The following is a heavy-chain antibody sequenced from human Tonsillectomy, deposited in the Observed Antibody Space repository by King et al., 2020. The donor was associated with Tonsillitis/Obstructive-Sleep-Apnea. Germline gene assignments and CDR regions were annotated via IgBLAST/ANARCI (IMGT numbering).Heavy chain of an antibody. D-gene: IGHD3-3*01. CDR3: ATAITIFGVVITTFDY. V-gene: IGHV1-24*01. J-gene: IGHJ4*02. Sequence: VQLVESGAEVKKPGASVKVSCTVSGYTLTELSMHWVRQAPGKGLEWMGGFDPEDGETIYAQKFQGRVTMTEDTSTDTAYMELSSLRSEDTAVYYCATAITIFGVVITTFDYWGQGTLVTVSS. CDR2: FDPEDGET. CDR1: GYTLTELS.